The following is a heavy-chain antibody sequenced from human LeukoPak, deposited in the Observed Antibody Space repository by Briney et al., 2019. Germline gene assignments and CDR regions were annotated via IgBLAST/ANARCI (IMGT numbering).Heavy chain of an antibody. Sequence: SETLSLTCTVSGGSISSYYWSWIRQPPGKGLEWIGYIYYNGSTNYNPSLKSRVTISVDTSKNQFSLKLSSVTAADTAVYYCARDHVLLWFGESLPYYYYYGMDVWGQGTTVTVSS. CDR1: GGSISSYY. J-gene: IGHJ6*02. CDR3: ARDHVLLWFGESLPYYYYYGMDV. CDR2: IYYNGST. D-gene: IGHD3-10*01. V-gene: IGHV4-59*01.